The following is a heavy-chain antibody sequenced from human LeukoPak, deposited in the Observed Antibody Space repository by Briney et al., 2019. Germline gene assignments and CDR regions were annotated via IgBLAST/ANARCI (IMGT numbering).Heavy chain of an antibody. Sequence: ASVKVSCKASGYTFTSYDINWVRQATGQGLEWMGWMNPNSGNTGYAQKFQGRVTMTRNTSISTAYMELSSLRSEDTAVYYCARTTEGYCRSISCYGFDYYYYMDVWGKGTTVTISS. V-gene: IGHV1-8*01. CDR3: ARTTEGYCRSISCYGFDYYYYMDV. J-gene: IGHJ6*03. D-gene: IGHD2-2*01. CDR2: MNPNSGNT. CDR1: GYTFTSYD.